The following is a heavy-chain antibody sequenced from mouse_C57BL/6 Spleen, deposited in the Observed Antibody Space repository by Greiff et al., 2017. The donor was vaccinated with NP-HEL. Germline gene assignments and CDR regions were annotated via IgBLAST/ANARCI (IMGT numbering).Heavy chain of an antibody. D-gene: IGHD2-4*01. J-gene: IGHJ4*01. CDR2: ISSGSSTI. CDR1: GFTFSDYG. V-gene: IGHV5-17*01. Sequence: EVQLVESGGGLVKPGGSLKLSCAASGFTFSDYGMHWVRQAPEKGLEWVAYISSGSSTIYYADTVKGRFTISRDNAKNTLFLQMTSLRSEDTAMYYCSRVYYYYDEGLDAMDYWGQGTSVTVSS. CDR3: SRVYYYYDEGLDAMDY.